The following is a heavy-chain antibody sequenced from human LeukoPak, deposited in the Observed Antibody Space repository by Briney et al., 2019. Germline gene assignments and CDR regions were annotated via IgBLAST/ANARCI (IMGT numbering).Heavy chain of an antibody. Sequence: ASVKVSCKASGYTFTSYGISWVRQAPGQGLEWMGWITAYNDNTYYAQKLQGRVTMTTDTSTSTAYMELRRLRSDDTAVYFCARGMPAPQGLDAFDIWGQGTMVTVSS. CDR3: ARGMPAPQGLDAFDI. CDR1: GYTFTSYG. D-gene: IGHD2-2*01. J-gene: IGHJ3*02. CDR2: ITAYNDNT. V-gene: IGHV1-18*01.